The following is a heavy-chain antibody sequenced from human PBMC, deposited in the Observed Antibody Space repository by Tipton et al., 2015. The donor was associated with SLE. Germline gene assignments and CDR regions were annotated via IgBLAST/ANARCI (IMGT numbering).Heavy chain of an antibody. J-gene: IGHJ4*02. CDR1: GYSISSGYY. Sequence: TLSLTCTVSGYSISSGYYWGWIRQPPGKGLEWIGSIYHSGSTYYNPSLKSRVTISVDTSKNQFSLKLSSVTAADTAVYYCARGDYGGNSPFDYWGQGTLVTVSS. CDR2: IYHSGST. CDR3: ARGDYGGNSPFDY. D-gene: IGHD4-23*01. V-gene: IGHV4-38-2*02.